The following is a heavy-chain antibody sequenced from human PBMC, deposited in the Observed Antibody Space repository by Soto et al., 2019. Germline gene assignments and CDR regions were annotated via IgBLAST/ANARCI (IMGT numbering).Heavy chain of an antibody. Sequence: SVKVSCKASGGTFSSHTISWVRQAPGQGLEWMGGIIPILGTANYAQKFQGRVTITADESTSTAYMELSSLRSEDTAVYYCARNSAGGPFDYWGQGTLVTVSS. CDR1: GGTFSSHT. CDR2: IIPILGTA. D-gene: IGHD2-15*01. J-gene: IGHJ4*02. V-gene: IGHV1-69*13. CDR3: ARNSAGGPFDY.